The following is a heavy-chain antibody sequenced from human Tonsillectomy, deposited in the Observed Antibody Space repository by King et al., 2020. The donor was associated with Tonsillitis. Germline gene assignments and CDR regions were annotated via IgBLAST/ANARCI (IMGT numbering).Heavy chain of an antibody. V-gene: IGHV3-9*01. J-gene: IGHJ5*02. CDR3: AKDKTDYDFWSGWNWFDP. D-gene: IGHD3-3*01. CDR1: GFIFDNYA. Sequence: VQLVESGGGLVQPGRSLRLSCAASGFIFDNYAMHWVRQAPEKGLEWVSGISWNSGHIGYADSVKGRFTISRDNAKNSLYLQMNSLRAEDTALYYCAKDKTDYDFWSGWNWFDPWGQGTLVTVSA. CDR2: ISWNSGHI.